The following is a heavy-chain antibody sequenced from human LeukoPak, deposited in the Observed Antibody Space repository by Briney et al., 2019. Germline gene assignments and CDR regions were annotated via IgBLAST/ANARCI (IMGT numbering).Heavy chain of an antibody. J-gene: IGHJ3*02. V-gene: IGHV1-18*01. D-gene: IGHD6-6*01. CDR1: GYTFTSYG. Sequence: ASVKVSCKASGYTFTSYGISWVRQAPGQGLEWMGWISAYNGNTNYAQKLQGRVTMTTDTSTSTAYMELRSLRSDDTAVYYCAREQEYSSSSTSTYDAFDIWGQGTMVTVSS. CDR2: ISAYNGNT. CDR3: AREQEYSSSSTSTYDAFDI.